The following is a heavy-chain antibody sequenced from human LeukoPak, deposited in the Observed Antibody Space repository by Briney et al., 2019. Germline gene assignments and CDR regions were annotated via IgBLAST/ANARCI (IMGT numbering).Heavy chain of an antibody. V-gene: IGHV4-61*02. J-gene: IGHJ4*02. Sequence: SETLSLTCTVSGGSISRSSYYWSWLRQPAGKGLEWLGRIYSSGTTNYDPSLKSRVSMSVDTSKNQFSLKLTSVTAADTAVYFCARNVRGGSTYLDYWGQGTLVTVSS. D-gene: IGHD3-16*01. CDR3: ARNVRGGSTYLDY. CDR2: IYSSGTT. CDR1: GGSISRSSYY.